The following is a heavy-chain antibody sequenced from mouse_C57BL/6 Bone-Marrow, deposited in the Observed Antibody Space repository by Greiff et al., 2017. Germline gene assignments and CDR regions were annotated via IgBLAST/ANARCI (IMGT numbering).Heavy chain of an antibody. CDR1: GYTFTSYW. CDR3: ARGDYGSSYDYWYFDV. D-gene: IGHD1-1*01. Sequence: QVQLQQPGAELVMPGASVKLSCKASGYTFTSYWMHWVKQRPGQGLEWIGEIDPSDSYTNYNQKFKGKSTLTVDKSSSTAYMQLSSLTSEDSAVYYCARGDYGSSYDYWYFDVWGTGTTVTVSS. CDR2: IDPSDSYT. V-gene: IGHV1-69*01. J-gene: IGHJ1*03.